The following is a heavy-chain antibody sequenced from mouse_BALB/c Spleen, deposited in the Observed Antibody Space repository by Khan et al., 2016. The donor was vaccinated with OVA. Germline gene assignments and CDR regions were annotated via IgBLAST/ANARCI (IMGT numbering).Heavy chain of an antibody. CDR3: ARPPYFSYVMVY. CDR1: GYTFTNYG. V-gene: IGHV9-3-1*01. CDR2: IHTHTGEA. J-gene: IGHJ4*01. Sequence: QIQLVQSGPELQKPGETVKISCKASGYTFTNYGMNWVKQAPGKGLKWMGWIHTHTGEATYADDFKGRFALSLETSASTAYLQINSLKNEDTATYFCARPPYFSYVMVYWGQGTSVTVSS. D-gene: IGHD2-10*01.